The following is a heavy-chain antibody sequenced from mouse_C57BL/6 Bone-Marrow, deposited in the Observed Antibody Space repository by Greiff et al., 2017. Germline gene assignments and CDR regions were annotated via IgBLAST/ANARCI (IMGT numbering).Heavy chain of an antibody. CDR3: ARVGSRPWYFDV. CDR2: IDPNSGGT. Sequence: QQRPGRGLEWIGRIDPNSGGTKYNEKFKSKATLTVDKPSSTAYMQLSSLTSEDSAVYYCARVGSRPWYFDVWGTGTTVTVSS. V-gene: IGHV1-72*01. J-gene: IGHJ1*03. D-gene: IGHD1-1*01.